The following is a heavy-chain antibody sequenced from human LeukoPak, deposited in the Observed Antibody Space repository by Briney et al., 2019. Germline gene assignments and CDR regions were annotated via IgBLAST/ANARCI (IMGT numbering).Heavy chain of an antibody. J-gene: IGHJ4*02. CDR3: AKGRSGWYYFDY. CDR1: GFTFSSYA. V-gene: IGHV3-23*01. Sequence: GSLRLSFAASGFTFSSYAMRWVRQAPGKGLEWVSAISGSGGSTYYADSVKGRFTISRDNSKNTLYLQMNSLRAEDTAVYYCAKGRSGWYYFDYWGQGTLVTVSS. D-gene: IGHD6-19*01. CDR2: ISGSGGST.